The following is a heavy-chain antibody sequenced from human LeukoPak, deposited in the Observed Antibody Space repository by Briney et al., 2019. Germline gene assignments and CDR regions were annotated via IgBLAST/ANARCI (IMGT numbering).Heavy chain of an antibody. D-gene: IGHD4-17*01. Sequence: GGSLRLSCAASRFTFSSYSMNWVRRAPGKGLEWVSYISSSSSTIYYADSVKGRFTISRDNAKNSLYLQMNSLRAEDTAVYYCASASVDYGDYSWFDPWGQGTLVTVSS. CDR2: ISSSSSTI. CDR3: ASASVDYGDYSWFDP. CDR1: RFTFSSYS. V-gene: IGHV3-48*01. J-gene: IGHJ5*02.